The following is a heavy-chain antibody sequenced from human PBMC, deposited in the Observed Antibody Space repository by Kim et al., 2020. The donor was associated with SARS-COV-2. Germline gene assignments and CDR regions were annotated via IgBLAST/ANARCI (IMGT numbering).Heavy chain of an antibody. CDR2: IDSSDSYT. CDR3: ASRTHRGYGCSWSQLSGSNYYGVDV. J-gene: IGHJ6*02. CDR1: GYSFTSYW. D-gene: IGHD6-13*01. Sequence: GESLKISCKGSGYSFTSYWISWVRQMPGKGLEWMGRIDSSDSYTNYSPSFQGHVTISADKSLRNAYLQWSSLKASDTAMDYCASRTHRGYGCSWSQLSGSNYYGVDVWGHGTTVTVSS. V-gene: IGHV5-10-1*01.